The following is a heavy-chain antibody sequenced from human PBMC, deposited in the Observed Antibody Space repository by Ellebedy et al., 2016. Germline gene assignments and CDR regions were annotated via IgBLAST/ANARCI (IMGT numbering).Heavy chain of an antibody. CDR3: VRGFGSGRDLDY. J-gene: IGHJ4*02. CDR1: GFTFRDYA. CDR2: IANHGGNK. D-gene: IGHD3-10*01. V-gene: IGHV3-30-3*01. Sequence: GESLKISCAASGFTFRDYAMHWVRQAPGKGLEWVAAIANHGGNKYYADSVKGRFTLSRDNSKDTLYLQMNTLRTEDTTVYYCVRGFGSGRDLDYWGQGTLVIVSS.